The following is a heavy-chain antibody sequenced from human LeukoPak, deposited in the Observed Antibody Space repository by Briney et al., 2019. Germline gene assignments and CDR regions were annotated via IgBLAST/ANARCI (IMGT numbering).Heavy chain of an antibody. D-gene: IGHD2-8*01. CDR1: GYSFTSYW. J-gene: IGHJ6*03. Sequence: GESLKISCKGSGYSFTSYWIGWVRQMPGKGLEWMGIIYPDGSDTKYSPSFQGQVTISADKSISTAYLQWSSLKASDTAMYYCARLAFCTNAVCFSNYYYSMDVWGRGITVTVSS. CDR2: IYPDGSDT. V-gene: IGHV5-51*01. CDR3: ARLAFCTNAVCFSNYYYSMDV.